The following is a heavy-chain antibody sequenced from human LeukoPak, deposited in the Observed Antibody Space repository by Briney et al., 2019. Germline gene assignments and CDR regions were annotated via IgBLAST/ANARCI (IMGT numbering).Heavy chain of an antibody. CDR1: GYTFTSYG. D-gene: IGHD1-26*01. V-gene: IGHV1-18*01. Sequence: ASVKVSCKASGYTFTSYGTSWVRPAPGQGLEWVGWISAYNGNTNYAQKLQGRVTMTTDTSTSTAYMELRSLRSDDTAVYFCARPMGSDSGSYSETDFDYWGQGTLVTVSS. CDR3: ARPMGSDSGSYSETDFDY. CDR2: ISAYNGNT. J-gene: IGHJ4*02.